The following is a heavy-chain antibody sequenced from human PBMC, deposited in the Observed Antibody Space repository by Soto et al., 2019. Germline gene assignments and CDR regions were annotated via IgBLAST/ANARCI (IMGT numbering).Heavy chain of an antibody. V-gene: IGHV3-48*02. CDR3: SRDLSGLTGTGWVDP. CDR2: ISGSSATI. D-gene: IGHD3-9*01. CDR1: GFTFSSYS. J-gene: IGHJ5*02. Sequence: EVQLVESGGGLVQPGKSLRLSCAASGFTFSSYSMNWVRQAPGKGLEWVSDISGSSATIYYADSVKGRFTISRDNAKNSLYLQMNSLGDPDKDVYFCSRDLSGLTGTGWVDPVGQCTLVTASS.